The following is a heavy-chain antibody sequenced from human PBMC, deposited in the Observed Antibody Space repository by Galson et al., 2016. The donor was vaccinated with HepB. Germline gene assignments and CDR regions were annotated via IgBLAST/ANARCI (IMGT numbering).Heavy chain of an antibody. CDR3: ARDRGWNNDDY. CDR2: IKEDGSKT. V-gene: IGHV3-7*03. D-gene: IGHD1/OR15-1a*01. J-gene: IGHJ4*02. Sequence: SLRLSCAASGFTFSSYWMTWVRQAPGKGMEWVAYIKEDGSKTDHGDAVRGRCTISRDHAQNSLYLQMNSLRAEDTAGYYCARDRGWNNDDYWGQGTLVTVS. CDR1: GFTFSSYW.